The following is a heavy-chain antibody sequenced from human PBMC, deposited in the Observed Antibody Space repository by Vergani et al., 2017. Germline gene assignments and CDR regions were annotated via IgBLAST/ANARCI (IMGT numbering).Heavy chain of an antibody. D-gene: IGHD2-15*01. Sequence: QVQLQESGPGLVKPSETLSLTCAVYGGSFSGYYWSWIRQPPGKGLEWIGEINHSGSTNYNPSLKSRVTISVDTSKNQFSLKLSSVTAADTAVYYCARGDCSGGSCYSASVGFDPWGQGTLVTVSS. J-gene: IGHJ5*02. V-gene: IGHV4-34*09. CDR2: INHSGST. CDR1: GGSFSGYY. CDR3: ARGDCSGGSCYSASVGFDP.